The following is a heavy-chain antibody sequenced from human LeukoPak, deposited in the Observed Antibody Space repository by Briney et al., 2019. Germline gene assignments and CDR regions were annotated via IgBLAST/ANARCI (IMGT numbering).Heavy chain of an antibody. V-gene: IGHV1-8*01. CDR3: TRHTSPTFDY. CDR2: IGPNSGAT. Sequence: ASVTVSCKASGYTFTSHDINWVRQAAGQAPEWMGWIGPNSGATGYAQKFQGRLTVTTDTSISTAYMQLTSLTSEDTAVYYCTRHTSPTFDYWGQGTLVTVSS. D-gene: IGHD2-2*01. J-gene: IGHJ4*02. CDR1: GYTFTSHD.